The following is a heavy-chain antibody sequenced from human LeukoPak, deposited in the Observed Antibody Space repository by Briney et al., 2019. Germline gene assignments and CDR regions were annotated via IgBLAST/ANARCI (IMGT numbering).Heavy chain of an antibody. CDR3: ARRITGTTSDSFDY. J-gene: IGHJ4*02. V-gene: IGHV4-59*05. CDR1: GGSISSYY. D-gene: IGHD1-20*01. Sequence: PSETLSLTCTVSGGSISSYYWSWIRQPPGKGLEWIGSISYSGSTYYNPSLKSRVTISVDTSKNQFSLMLSSVTAADTAVYYCARRITGTTSDSFDYWGQGTLVTVSS. CDR2: ISYSGST.